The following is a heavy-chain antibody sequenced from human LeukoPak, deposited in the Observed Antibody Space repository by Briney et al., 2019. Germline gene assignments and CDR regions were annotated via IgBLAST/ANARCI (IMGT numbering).Heavy chain of an antibody. CDR3: ARGDRPPAAGFDY. D-gene: IGHD6-6*01. J-gene: IGHJ4*02. Sequence: SETLSLTCTVSGGSISSYYWSWIRQPPGKGLEWIGYIYYSGSTNYNPSLKSRVTISVDTSKNQFSLKLSSVTAADTAVYYCARGDRPPAAGFDYWGQGTLVTVS. CDR2: IYYSGST. V-gene: IGHV4-59*01. CDR1: GGSISSYY.